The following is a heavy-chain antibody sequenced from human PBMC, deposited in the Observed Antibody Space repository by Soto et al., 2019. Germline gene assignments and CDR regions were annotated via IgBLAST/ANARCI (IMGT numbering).Heavy chain of an antibody. CDR2: IGGSSSPI. J-gene: IGHJ5*02. D-gene: IGHD6-19*01. V-gene: IGHV3-48*02. CDR3: ASDAGYSRGWYEGNWFDP. Sequence: EVQLVESGGGLVQPGGSLRLSCAASGFPFSSYGMNWVRQAPGKGLEWVSYIGGSSSPIFYADSVKGRFTISRDNAKFSVYLQMNSLRDEDTAVYYCASDAGYSRGWYEGNWFDPWGQGTLVTVSS. CDR1: GFPFSSYG.